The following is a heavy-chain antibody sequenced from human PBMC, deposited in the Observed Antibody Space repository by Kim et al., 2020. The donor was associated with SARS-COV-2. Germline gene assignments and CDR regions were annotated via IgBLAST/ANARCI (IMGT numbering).Heavy chain of an antibody. Sequence: SETLSLTCAVYGGSFSGYYWSWIRQPPGKGLEWIGEINHSGSTNYNPSLKSRVTISVDTSKNQFSLKLSSVTAADTAVYYCARVGPFAGPKNDYVWGSYRYTESPYNWFDPWGQGTLVTVSS. V-gene: IGHV4-34*01. D-gene: IGHD3-16*02. CDR1: GGSFSGYY. CDR3: ARVGPFAGPKNDYVWGSYRYTESPYNWFDP. CDR2: INHSGST. J-gene: IGHJ5*02.